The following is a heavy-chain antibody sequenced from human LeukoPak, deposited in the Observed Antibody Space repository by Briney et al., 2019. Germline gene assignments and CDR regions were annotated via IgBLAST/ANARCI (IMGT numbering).Heavy chain of an antibody. D-gene: IGHD4-17*01. CDR2: IWSDGSNN. CDR1: GFSFSNYG. J-gene: IGHJ3*02. Sequence: GRSLRLSCAASGFSFSNYGMHWVRQAPGKGLEWVAVIWSDGSNNRYADYVKGRFTISRDNSKNTLYLQINNLRADDTAVYYCAKGRRQSPDVLRDAFDIWGQGTMVTVSS. V-gene: IGHV3-33*06. CDR3: AKGRRQSPDVLRDAFDI.